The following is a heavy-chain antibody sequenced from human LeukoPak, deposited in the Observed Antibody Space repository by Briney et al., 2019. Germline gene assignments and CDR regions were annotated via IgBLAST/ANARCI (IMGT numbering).Heavy chain of an antibody. D-gene: IGHD3-22*01. CDR2: IYTSGST. CDR1: GGSISSYY. J-gene: IGHJ4*02. CDR3: ARDQYYYDSSGYYRLDY. Sequence: SETLSLTCTVSGGSISSYYWSWIRQPAGKGLEWVGRIYTSGSTNYNPSLKSRVTMSVDTSKNQFSLKLSSVTAADTAVYYCARDQYYYDSSGYYRLDYWGQGTLVTVSS. V-gene: IGHV4-4*07.